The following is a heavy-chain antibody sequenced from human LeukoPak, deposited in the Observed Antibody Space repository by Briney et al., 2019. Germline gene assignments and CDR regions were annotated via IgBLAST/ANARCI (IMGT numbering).Heavy chain of an antibody. Sequence: ASVTVSCKASGYTFTSYGISWVRQAPGQGLEWMGWISAYNGNTNYAQKLQGRVTITTDTSTSTAYMELRSLRSDDTAVYYCARSIYGDYGPLDYYYYMDVWGKGTTVTVSS. CDR1: GYTFTSYG. CDR3: ARSIYGDYGPLDYYYYMDV. CDR2: ISAYNGNT. V-gene: IGHV1-18*01. D-gene: IGHD4-17*01. J-gene: IGHJ6*03.